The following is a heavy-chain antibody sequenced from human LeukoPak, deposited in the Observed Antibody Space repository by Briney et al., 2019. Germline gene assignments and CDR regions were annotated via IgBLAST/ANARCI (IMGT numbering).Heavy chain of an antibody. Sequence: SETLSLTCTVSGGSISSSSYYWGWIRQPPGKGLEWIGSIYYSGSTYYNPSLKSRVTISVDTSKNQFSLKLSSVTAADTAVYYCARAVGSSSSLHFDYWGQGTLVTVSS. D-gene: IGHD6-6*01. V-gene: IGHV4-39*07. CDR3: ARAVGSSSSLHFDY. CDR1: GGSISSSSYY. CDR2: IYYSGST. J-gene: IGHJ4*02.